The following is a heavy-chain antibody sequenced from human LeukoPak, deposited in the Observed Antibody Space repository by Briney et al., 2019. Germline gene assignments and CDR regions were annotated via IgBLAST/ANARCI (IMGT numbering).Heavy chain of an antibody. D-gene: IGHD5-18*01. CDR2: IRYDGSNK. V-gene: IGHV3-30*02. Sequence: GGSLRLSCAASGFTFSSYGMHWVRQAPGKGLEWVAFIRYDGSNKYYADSVKGRFTISRDNSKNTLYLQMNSLRAEDTAVYYCAKDQDDGYSYGTGGFDPWGQGTLVTVSS. CDR3: AKDQDDGYSYGTGGFDP. J-gene: IGHJ5*02. CDR1: GFTFSSYG.